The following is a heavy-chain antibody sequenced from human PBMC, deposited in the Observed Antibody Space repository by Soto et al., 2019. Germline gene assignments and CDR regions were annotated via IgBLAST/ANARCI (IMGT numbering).Heavy chain of an antibody. J-gene: IGHJ6*02. CDR2: VYYSGST. CDR3: ARELDYAAYPKGGGDYYYGMDV. Sequence: QLQLRESGPGLVKPSETLSLTCTVSGASISSSSFYWAWIHQPPGKGLEWIGCVYYSGSTFYNPSLKSRVTRTMDTSKNQFSLKLTSVTAADTGVFYCARELDYAAYPKGGGDYYYGMDVWGRGTTVTVSS. V-gene: IGHV4-39*02. D-gene: IGHD4-17*01. CDR1: GASISSSSFY.